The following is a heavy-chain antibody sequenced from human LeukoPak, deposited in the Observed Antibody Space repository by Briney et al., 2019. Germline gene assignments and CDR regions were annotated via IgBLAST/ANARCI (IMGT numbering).Heavy chain of an antibody. CDR2: INHSGST. D-gene: IGHD5-18*01. V-gene: IGHV4-34*01. J-gene: IGHJ4*02. CDR3: ARGLWFDY. Sequence: SETLSLTCAVYGGSFSGYYWSWIRQPPGKGLEWIGEINHSGSTNYNPSLKSRVTISVDTSKNQFSLKPSSVTAADTAVYYCARGLWFDYWGQGTLVTVSS. CDR1: GGSFSGYY.